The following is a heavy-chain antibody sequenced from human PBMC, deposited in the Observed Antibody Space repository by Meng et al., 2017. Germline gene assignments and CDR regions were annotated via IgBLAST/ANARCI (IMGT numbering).Heavy chain of an antibody. CDR3: ARGSSSWITNWFDP. J-gene: IGHJ5*02. V-gene: IGHV1-8*01. CDR1: GYTFTSYD. D-gene: IGHD6-13*01. CDR2: MNPNSGNT. Sequence: QVQLVQSGAEVKKPGASVKVSCKASGYTFTSYDINWVRQATGQGLEWMRWMNPNSGNTGYAQKFQGRVTMTRNTSISTAYMELSSLRSEDTAVYYYARGSSSWITNWFDPWGQETLVTVSS.